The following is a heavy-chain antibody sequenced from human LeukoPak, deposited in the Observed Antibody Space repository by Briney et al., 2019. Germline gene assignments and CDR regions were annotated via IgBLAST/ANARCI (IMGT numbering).Heavy chain of an antibody. J-gene: IGHJ2*01. CDR3: ARDTNGGNSGYWYFDL. CDR1: GGSFSGYY. D-gene: IGHD4-23*01. Sequence: PSETLSLTCAVYGGSFSGYYWSWIRQPPGKGLEWIGEINHSGSTNYNPSLKSRVTISVDTSKNQFSLKLSSVTAADTAVYYCARDTNGGNSGYWYFDLWGRGTLVTVSS. V-gene: IGHV4-34*01. CDR2: INHSGST.